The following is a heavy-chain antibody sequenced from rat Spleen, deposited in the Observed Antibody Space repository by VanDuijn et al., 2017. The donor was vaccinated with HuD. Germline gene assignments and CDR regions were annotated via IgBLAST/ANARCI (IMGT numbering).Heavy chain of an antibody. Sequence: EVQLVESDGGLVQPGRSLKLSCVASGFTFSRYWMYWVRQAPGKGLEWVSSISNDGGTTYYPDSVKGRFTISRDNAKSSLYLQMDSLRSEDTATYYCTTGSFDYWGQGVMVTVSS. D-gene: IGHD5-1*01. J-gene: IGHJ2*01. CDR2: ISNDGGTT. V-gene: IGHV5-31*01. CDR1: GFTFSRYW. CDR3: TTGSFDY.